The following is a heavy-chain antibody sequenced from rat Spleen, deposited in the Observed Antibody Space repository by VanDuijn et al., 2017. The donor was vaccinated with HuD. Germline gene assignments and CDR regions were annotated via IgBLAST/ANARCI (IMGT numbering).Heavy chain of an antibody. CDR3: ARHGVNYGAYNWFAY. V-gene: IGHV5-7*01. CDR1: GFTFSDYA. CDR2: ISYEGSST. J-gene: IGHJ3*01. Sequence: EVQLVESGGGLVQPGRSLKLSCATSGFTFSDYAMAWVRQAPKKGLEWVATISYEGSSTYYRDSVKGRFTLSRDNTRNTLYLQMDSLRSEDTATYYCARHGVNYGAYNWFAYWGQGTLVTVSS. D-gene: IGHD1-6*01.